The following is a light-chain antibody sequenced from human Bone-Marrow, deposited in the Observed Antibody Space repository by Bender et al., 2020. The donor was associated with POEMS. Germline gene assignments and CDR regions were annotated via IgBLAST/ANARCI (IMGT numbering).Light chain of an antibody. CDR1: SSNIVNHG. Sequence: QSVVTPPPSLSEATRQRVTISCSGSSSNIVNHGVNWYQQLPGEDPKLLIYYDDLLTPGVSDRFSASTSGSAASLAISELQAEDEALYYCSAWDDSLSGWVFGGGTKLTVL. J-gene: IGLJ3*02. V-gene: IGLV1-36*01. CDR3: SAWDDSLSGWV. CDR2: YDD.